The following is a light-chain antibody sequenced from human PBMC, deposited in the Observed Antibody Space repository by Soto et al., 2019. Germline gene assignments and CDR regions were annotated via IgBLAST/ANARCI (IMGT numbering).Light chain of an antibody. Sequence: SYELTQPPSVSVAPGQTARITCGGNNIGRKSVHWYQQRPGQAPVLVVYDDTDRPSGIPERFSGSKSGNTATLTISRVEAGDEADCYCQVWDTSSDSYVFGTGTKVTVL. J-gene: IGLJ1*01. CDR1: NIGRKS. CDR3: QVWDTSSDSYV. CDR2: DDT. V-gene: IGLV3-21*02.